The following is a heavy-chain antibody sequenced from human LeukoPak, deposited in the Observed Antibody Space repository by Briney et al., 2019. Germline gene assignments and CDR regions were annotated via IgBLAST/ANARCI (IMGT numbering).Heavy chain of an antibody. CDR2: IKQDGSEK. D-gene: IGHD3-22*01. Sequence: GGSLRLSCAASGFTFSSYWMSWVRQAPGKGLEWVANIKQDGSEKYYVDSVKGRFTISRDNAKSSLYLQMNSLRAEDTAVYYCARVGSSAYIYYYYYMDVWGKGTTVTVSS. CDR3: ARVGSSAYIYYYYYMDV. J-gene: IGHJ6*03. V-gene: IGHV3-7*01. CDR1: GFTFSSYW.